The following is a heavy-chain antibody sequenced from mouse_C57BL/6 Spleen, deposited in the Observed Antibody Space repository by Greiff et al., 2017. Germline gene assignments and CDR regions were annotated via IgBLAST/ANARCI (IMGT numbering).Heavy chain of an antibody. CDR1: GYAFSSSW. Sequence: QVQLKESGPELVKPGASVKISCKASGYAFSSSWMNWVKQRPGKGLEWIGRIYPGDGDTNYNGKFKGKAKLTADKSSSTAYMQLSGLTSEDSAVYFCARGGYGFDYWGQGTTLTVSS. J-gene: IGHJ2*01. D-gene: IGHD2-14*01. V-gene: IGHV1-82*01. CDR3: ARGGYGFDY. CDR2: IYPGDGDT.